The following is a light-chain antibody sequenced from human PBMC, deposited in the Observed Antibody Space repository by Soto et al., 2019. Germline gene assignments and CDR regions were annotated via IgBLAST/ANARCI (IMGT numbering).Light chain of an antibody. CDR3: QQRSNWPLT. V-gene: IGKV3-11*01. CDR2: DAS. J-gene: IGKJ4*01. Sequence: EIVLTQSPATLSLSPGEIATLSFSASQSVSSYLARYQQKPGQAPRLLIYDASNRATGIPARFSGSGSGTDFTLTISSLEPEDFAVYYCQQRSNWPLTFGGGTKVDIK. CDR1: QSVSSY.